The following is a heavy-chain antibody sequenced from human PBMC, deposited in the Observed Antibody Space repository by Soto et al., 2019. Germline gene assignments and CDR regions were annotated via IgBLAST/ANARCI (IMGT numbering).Heavy chain of an antibody. CDR3: AXYGSGSYEVHYYYGMDV. CDR1: GFTFSSYE. D-gene: IGHD3-10*01. Sequence: GGSLRLSCTASGFTFSSYEMNWVRQAPGKGLEWVSYISSSGSTIYYADSVKGRFTISRDNAKNSLYLQMNSLRAEDTAVYYCAXYGSGSYEVHYYYGMDVWGQGATVTVSS. J-gene: IGHJ6*02. CDR2: ISSSGSTI. V-gene: IGHV3-48*03.